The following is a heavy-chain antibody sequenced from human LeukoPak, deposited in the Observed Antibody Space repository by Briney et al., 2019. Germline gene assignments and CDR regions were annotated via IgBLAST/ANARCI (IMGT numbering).Heavy chain of an antibody. V-gene: IGHV1-2*02. J-gene: IGHJ4*02. Sequence: ASVTVSCKASGYTLTDYYIHWVRQAPGQGLEWMGWINPNSGGTNYAQKFQGRVTMTKDTSISTAYMELSRLRSDDTAVYFCARAIAVVDYWGQGTLVTVSS. CDR1: GYTLTDYY. CDR2: INPNSGGT. D-gene: IGHD6-19*01. CDR3: ARAIAVVDY.